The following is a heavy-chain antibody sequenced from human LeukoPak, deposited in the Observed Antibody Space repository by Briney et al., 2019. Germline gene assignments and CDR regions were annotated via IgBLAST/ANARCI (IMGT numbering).Heavy chain of an antibody. CDR2: IYYGGRT. Sequence: SETLSLTCSVSGGSISSHYWTWVRQPPGQALEFIGYIYYGGRTQYNPSLKSRVTMTMDTSKNHFSLRPNSVSAADTAVYYCAREVTVAGTFYFYMDVWGKGTTVTVSS. CDR1: GGSISSHY. J-gene: IGHJ6*03. D-gene: IGHD6-19*01. V-gene: IGHV4-59*11. CDR3: AREVTVAGTFYFYMDV.